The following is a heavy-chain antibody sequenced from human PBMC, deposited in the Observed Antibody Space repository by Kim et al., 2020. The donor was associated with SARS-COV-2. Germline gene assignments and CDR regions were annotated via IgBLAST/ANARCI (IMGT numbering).Heavy chain of an antibody. Sequence: SETLSLTCTVSGGSVSSGSYYWSWIRQPPGKGLEWIGYIYYSGSTNYNPSLKSRVTISVNTSKNQFSLKLSSVTAADTAVYYCARNGAYYDSGRLDDWGQGTLVTVSS. J-gene: IGHJ4*02. CDR3: ARNGAYYDSGRLDD. D-gene: IGHD3-22*01. CDR2: IYYSGST. V-gene: IGHV4-61*01. CDR1: GGSVSSGSYY.